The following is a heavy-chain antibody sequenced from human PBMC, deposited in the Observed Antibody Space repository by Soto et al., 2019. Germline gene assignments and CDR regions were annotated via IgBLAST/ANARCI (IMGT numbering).Heavy chain of an antibody. CDR3: ASDLGYCSGGTCPRLGIIDY. J-gene: IGHJ4*02. CDR2: IWYDGSNE. CDR1: GFTFSSYG. Sequence: QVPLVESGGGVVQPGRSLRLSCAASGFTFSSYGMHWVRQAPGKGLEWVAVIWYDGSNEYYADSVKGRFTISRDNSKNTLYLQMNSLRAEDTAVYYCASDLGYCSGGTCPRLGIIDYWGQGTLVTVSS. D-gene: IGHD2-15*01. V-gene: IGHV3-33*01.